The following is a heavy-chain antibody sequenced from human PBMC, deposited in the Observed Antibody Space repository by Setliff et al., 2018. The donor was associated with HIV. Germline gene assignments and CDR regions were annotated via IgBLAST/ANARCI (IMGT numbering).Heavy chain of an antibody. D-gene: IGHD2-2*01. CDR1: GASISSGNYY. Sequence: KPSETLSLTCTVSGASISSGNYYWSWIRQPAGKGLEWIGRIYTSGSTNYNPSLKSRVTISLDTSKNQFSLKLSSVTAADTAVYYCASFSGFYHKYNWFDPWGQGTLVTVSS. V-gene: IGHV4-61*02. CDR2: IYTSGST. CDR3: ASFSGFYHKYNWFDP. J-gene: IGHJ5*02.